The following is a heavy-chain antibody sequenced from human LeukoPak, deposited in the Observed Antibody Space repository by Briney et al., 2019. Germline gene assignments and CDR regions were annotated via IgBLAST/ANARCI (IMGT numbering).Heavy chain of an antibody. CDR1: GFTLSSYA. CDR3: AKLGWEVLSAVDY. D-gene: IGHD1-26*01. V-gene: IGHV3-23*01. CDR2: MSLSGGST. Sequence: PGGSQRLSCAASGFTLSSYAMSWVRQAPGKGLEWVSGMSLSGGSTYYADSVKGRFTVSRDNSENTLYLQMNSLRAEDTAVYYCAKLGWEVLSAVDYWGQGTLVTVSS. J-gene: IGHJ4*02.